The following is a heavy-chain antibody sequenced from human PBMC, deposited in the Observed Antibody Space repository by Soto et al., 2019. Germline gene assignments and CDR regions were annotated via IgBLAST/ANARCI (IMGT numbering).Heavy chain of an antibody. CDR3: ASGAVAGPYYYYGMDV. Sequence: SETLSLTCTVSGGSISSSSYYWGWIRQPPGKGLEWIGSIYYSGSTYYNPSLKSRVTISVDTSKNQFSLKLSSVTAADTAVYYCASGAVAGPYYYYGMDVWGQGTTVTVSS. CDR2: IYYSGST. D-gene: IGHD6-19*01. V-gene: IGHV4-39*01. J-gene: IGHJ6*02. CDR1: GGSISSSSYY.